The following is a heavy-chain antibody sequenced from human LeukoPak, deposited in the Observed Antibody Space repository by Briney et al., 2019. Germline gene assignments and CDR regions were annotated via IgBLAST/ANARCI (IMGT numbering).Heavy chain of an antibody. V-gene: IGHV3-48*03. Sequence: PGGSLRLSCAASGFIFSSYEMNWVRQAPGKGLEWVSYINSGGSSIYYAVSVRGRFTISRDNAKNSLYLQMNTLRAEDTAVYYCVRDQGTWEYDFWGQGTLATVSS. CDR1: GFIFSSYE. D-gene: IGHD1-1*01. CDR2: INSGGSSI. J-gene: IGHJ4*02. CDR3: VRDQGTWEYDF.